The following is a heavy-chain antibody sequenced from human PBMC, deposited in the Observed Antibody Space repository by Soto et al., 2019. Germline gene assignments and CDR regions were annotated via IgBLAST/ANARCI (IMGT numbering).Heavy chain of an antibody. CDR3: SKEAKKYHYYYNGMRV. Sequence: GGTLKLSCRASGSTFNIYGLHWDRPAPGKGLEWVALISYGGSTNFYADSVKGLRTLSRDNSKSSLKLEMNSLGAEDTAIYFSSKEAKKYHYYYNGMRVWGQGTTVTVSS. CDR1: GSTFNIYG. D-gene: IGHD2-2*01. J-gene: IGHJ6*02. CDR2: ISYGGSTN. V-gene: IGHV3-30*18.